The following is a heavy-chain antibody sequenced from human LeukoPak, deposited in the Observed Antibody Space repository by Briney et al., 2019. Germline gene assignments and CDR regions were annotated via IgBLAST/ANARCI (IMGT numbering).Heavy chain of an antibody. V-gene: IGHV3-30*04. CDR1: GFTFTNYA. CDR2: TSYDGSKN. J-gene: IGHJ6*03. D-gene: IGHD6-19*01. Sequence: PGRSLRLSCAASGFTFTNYAVHWVRQSPGKGLEWVALTSYDGSKNYYGDSVKGRFTISRDNSKNTVYLQMNSLRAEDTAVYYCARVDSSGWNAYFYYLDVWGKGTTVTVSS. CDR3: ARVDSSGWNAYFYYLDV.